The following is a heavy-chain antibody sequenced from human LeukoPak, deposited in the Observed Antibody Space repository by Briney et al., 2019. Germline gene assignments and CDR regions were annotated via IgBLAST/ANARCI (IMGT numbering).Heavy chain of an antibody. Sequence: GGSLRLSCAASGFTFSDYYMSWIRQAPGKGLEWVSYITNSGSTIYYADSVKGRFTISRDNAKNSLSLQMNSLRPEDTAVYYCAKDDAWLQYGDWGRGTLVTVSS. J-gene: IGHJ4*02. D-gene: IGHD5-24*01. V-gene: IGHV3-11*01. CDR3: AKDDAWLQYGD. CDR1: GFTFSDYY. CDR2: ITNSGSTI.